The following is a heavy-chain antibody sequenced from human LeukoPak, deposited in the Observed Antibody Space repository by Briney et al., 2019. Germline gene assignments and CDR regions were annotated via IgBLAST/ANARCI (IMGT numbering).Heavy chain of an antibody. V-gene: IGHV3-23*01. CDR3: AKAAYCSSTSCYTRLTGWFDP. CDR2: MSGSGGST. D-gene: IGHD2-2*02. CDR1: GFSFSSYA. Sequence: GGSLTLSCAASGFSFSSYAMSWVGQAPGKGLEWVSAMSGSGGSTYSADSVKGRFTISRDNSKNTLYLQMNSLRAEDTAVYYCAKAAYCSSTSCYTRLTGWFDPWGQGTLVTVSS. J-gene: IGHJ5*02.